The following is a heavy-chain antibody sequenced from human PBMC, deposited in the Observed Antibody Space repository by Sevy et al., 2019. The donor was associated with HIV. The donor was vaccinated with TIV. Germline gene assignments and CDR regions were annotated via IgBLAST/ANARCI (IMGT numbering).Heavy chain of an antibody. V-gene: IGHV3-21*06. D-gene: IGHD3-10*01. CDR2: ISSSSSYI. CDR3: VRGGLRFGELGPLDY. Sequence: GGSLRLSCAASGFTFSSYSMNWVRQAPGKGLEWVSSISSSSSYIYYADSVKGRFTISRDNAKNSLYLQMSSLRAEDTAVYHCVRGGLRFGELGPLDYWGLGTLVTVSS. CDR1: GFTFSSYS. J-gene: IGHJ4*02.